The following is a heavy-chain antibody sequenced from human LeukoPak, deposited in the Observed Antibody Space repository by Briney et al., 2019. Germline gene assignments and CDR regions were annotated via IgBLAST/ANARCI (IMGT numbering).Heavy chain of an antibody. V-gene: IGHV2-70*01. CDR3: ARTRGYSGYDTVDY. J-gene: IGHJ4*02. CDR1: GFSLSTSRMC. CDR2: TDWDDDK. Sequence: SGPTLVNPTQTLTLTCTFSGFSLSTSRMCVSWIRQPPGKALEWLALTDWDDDKYYSTSLKTRLTISKDTSKNQVVLTMTNMDPVDTATYYCARTRGYSGYDTVDYWGQGALVTVSP. D-gene: IGHD5-12*01.